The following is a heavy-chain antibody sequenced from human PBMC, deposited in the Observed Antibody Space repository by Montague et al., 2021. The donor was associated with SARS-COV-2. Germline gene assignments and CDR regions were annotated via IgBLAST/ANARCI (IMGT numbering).Heavy chain of an antibody. CDR3: ASIYYYYGMDV. CDR2: ISSSGSTI. J-gene: IGHJ6*02. V-gene: IGHV3-48*03. CDR1: GFTFSSYE. Sequence: SLRLSCEASGFTFSSYEMNWVRQAPGKGLEWVSYISSSGSTIYYADSVKGRFTISRDNAKNSLYLQMNSLRAEDTAVYYCASIYYYYGMDVWGQGTTVTVSS.